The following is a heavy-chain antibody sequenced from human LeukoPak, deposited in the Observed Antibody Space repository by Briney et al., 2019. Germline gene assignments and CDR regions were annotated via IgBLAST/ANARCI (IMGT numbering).Heavy chain of an antibody. Sequence: ASVKVSCEASGYTFTGYYMHWVRRAPGQGLEWMGWINPKSGATNYAQKFRDRVTVSRDTSTVYLDLSSLTSDDTAVYYCTRDLRSGRVTYGQDSWGQGTLVTVSS. D-gene: IGHD3-10*01. CDR1: GYTFTGYY. CDR3: TRDLRSGRVTYGQDS. J-gene: IGHJ4*02. CDR2: INPKSGAT. V-gene: IGHV1-2*02.